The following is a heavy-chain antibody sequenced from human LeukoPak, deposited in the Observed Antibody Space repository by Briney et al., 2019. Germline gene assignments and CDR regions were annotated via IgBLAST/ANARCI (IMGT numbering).Heavy chain of an antibody. CDR1: GGTFSSYA. J-gene: IGHJ4*02. CDR2: TIPIFGIA. D-gene: IGHD3-22*01. Sequence: PWASVKVSCKASGGTFSSYAISWVRQAPGQGLEWMGRTIPIFGIANYAQKFQGRVTITADKSTSTAYMELSSLRSEDTAVYYCARDHDSSGYYGSLDYWGQGTLVTVSS. V-gene: IGHV1-69*04. CDR3: ARDHDSSGYYGSLDY.